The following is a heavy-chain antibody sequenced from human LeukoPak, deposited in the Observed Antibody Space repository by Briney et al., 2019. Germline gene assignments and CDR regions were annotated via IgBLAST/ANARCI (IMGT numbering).Heavy chain of an antibody. CDR2: ISGSGGST. Sequence: GGSLRLSCAASGFTFSSYAMSWVRQAPGKGLEWVSAISGSGGSTYYADSVKGRFTISRDNSKNTLYLQMNSLRAEDTAVYYCAKDGGIQRALWYYGMDVWGQGTTVTVSS. CDR1: GFTFSSYA. D-gene: IGHD5-18*01. J-gene: IGHJ6*02. V-gene: IGHV3-23*01. CDR3: AKDGGIQRALWYYGMDV.